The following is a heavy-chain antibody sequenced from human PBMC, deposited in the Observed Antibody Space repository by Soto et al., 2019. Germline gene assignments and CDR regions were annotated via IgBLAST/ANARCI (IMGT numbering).Heavy chain of an antibody. Sequence: GSLRHSCAASGFTFSNYWMHWVRQTPGKGLVWVSHINSDGSSTTYADSVKGRFTTSRDNAQNTLYLQMNSLRAEDSALYYCARVLGSGYPYFYYGMDVWGQGTTVTVSS. CDR2: INSDGSST. CDR3: ARVLGSGYPYFYYGMDV. V-gene: IGHV3-74*03. CDR1: GFTFSNYW. J-gene: IGHJ6*02. D-gene: IGHD5-12*01.